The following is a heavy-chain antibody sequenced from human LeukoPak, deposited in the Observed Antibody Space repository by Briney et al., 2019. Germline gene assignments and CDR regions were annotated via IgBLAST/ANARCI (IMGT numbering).Heavy chain of an antibody. CDR2: INSDGSST. D-gene: IGHD6-13*01. CDR3: ASQYSSSWYIYAFDI. V-gene: IGHV3-74*01. J-gene: IGHJ3*02. Sequence: PGGSLRLSCAASGFTFSSYWMHWVRQAPGKGLVWVSRINSDGSSTSYADSVKGRFTISRDNAKNTLYLQMNSLRAEDTAVYYCASQYSSSWYIYAFDIWGQGTMVTVSS. CDR1: GFTFSSYW.